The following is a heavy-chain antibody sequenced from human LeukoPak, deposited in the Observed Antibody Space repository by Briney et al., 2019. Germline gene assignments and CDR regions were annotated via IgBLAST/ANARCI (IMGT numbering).Heavy chain of an antibody. CDR3: ARASQWLGSRWFDP. D-gene: IGHD6-19*01. V-gene: IGHV4-30-2*01. J-gene: IGHJ5*02. CDR2: IYHSGST. CDR1: GGFISSGGYS. Sequence: SETLSLTCAVSGGFISSGGYSWSWIRQPPGKGLEWIGYIYHSGSTYYNPSLKSRVTISVDRSKNQFSLKLSSVTAADTAVYYCARASQWLGSRWFDPWGQGTLVTVSS.